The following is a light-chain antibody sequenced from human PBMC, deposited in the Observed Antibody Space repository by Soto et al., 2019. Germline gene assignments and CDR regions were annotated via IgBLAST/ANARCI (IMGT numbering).Light chain of an antibody. V-gene: IGKV3-15*01. CDR2: GAS. Sequence: ETVMTQSPATLSVSPGERATLSCRASQSISTNLAWFQQRPGQPPRLLIFGASTRASGIPVNFSGSGSGTEFTLTISSLQSEDFAVYYCQQYNNWPYTFGQGTKLEIK. CDR1: QSISTN. J-gene: IGKJ2*01. CDR3: QQYNNWPYT.